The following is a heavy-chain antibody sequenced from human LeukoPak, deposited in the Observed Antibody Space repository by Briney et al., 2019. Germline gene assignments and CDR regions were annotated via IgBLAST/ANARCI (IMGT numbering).Heavy chain of an antibody. D-gene: IGHD6-13*01. J-gene: IGHJ5*02. CDR2: ISAYNGNT. V-gene: IGHV1-18*01. Sequence: GASVKVSCKASGYTFTSYGISWVRQAPGQGLEWMGWISAYNGNTNYAQKLQGRVTMTTDTSTSTAYMELRSLRSDGTAVYYCARVESIIAAAGTDWFDPWGQGTLVTVSS. CDR3: ARVESIIAAAGTDWFDP. CDR1: GYTFTSYG.